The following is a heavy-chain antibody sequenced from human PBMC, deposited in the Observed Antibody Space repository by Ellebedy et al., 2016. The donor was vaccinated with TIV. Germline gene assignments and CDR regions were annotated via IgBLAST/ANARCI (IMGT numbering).Heavy chain of an antibody. V-gene: IGHV6-1*01. Sequence: MPSETLSLTCAISGDSVSSDSGAWNWIRQSPSGGLEWLGRTYYRSSWYNDYAVSVKRRITISPDTSTNQFSLHLNSVTPDDTAVYYCAGGNHKNGRRYWGQGTLITGSS. J-gene: IGHJ4*02. D-gene: IGHD1-14*01. CDR1: GDSVSSDSGA. CDR3: AGGNHKNGRRY. CDR2: TYYRSSWYN.